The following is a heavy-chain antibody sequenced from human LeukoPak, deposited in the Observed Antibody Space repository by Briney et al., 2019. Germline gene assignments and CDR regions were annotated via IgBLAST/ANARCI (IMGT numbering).Heavy chain of an antibody. CDR3: GRVHPVVSY. D-gene: IGHD2-15*01. CDR1: GFTFEDSG. J-gene: IGHJ4*02. Sequence: GGSLRLSCVASGFTFEDSGMHWVRQVPGRGLEWVSFIRKDGDTLYGDSVKGRFTVSRDNSKNSIYLQMNSLTIGDTALYFCGRVHPVVSYWGQGTLVAVSP. CDR2: IRKDGDTL. V-gene: IGHV3-43*02.